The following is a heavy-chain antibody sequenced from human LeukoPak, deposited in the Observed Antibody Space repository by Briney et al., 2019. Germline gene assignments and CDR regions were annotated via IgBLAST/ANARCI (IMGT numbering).Heavy chain of an antibody. CDR3: ARVQAYGGKGYFDY. CDR1: DGSISSYY. D-gene: IGHD4-23*01. Sequence: PSETLSLTCTVSDGSISSYYWSWIRQPPGKGLEWIGYIYYSGSTNYNPSLKSRVTISVDTSKNQFSLKLSSVTAADTAVYYCARVQAYGGKGYFDYWGQGTLVTVSS. V-gene: IGHV4-59*01. CDR2: IYYSGST. J-gene: IGHJ4*02.